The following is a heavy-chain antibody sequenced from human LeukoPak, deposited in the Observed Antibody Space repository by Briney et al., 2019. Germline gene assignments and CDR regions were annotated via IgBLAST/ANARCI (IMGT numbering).Heavy chain of an antibody. Sequence: SETLSLTCTVSGGSITTSSYYWGWIRQPPEKGLEWIGSIYYTGGTYYSPSLKSRVTISVDTSKNQFSLKLSSVTAADTAVYYCARVEMATISSDYWGQGTLVTVSS. CDR2: IYYTGGT. D-gene: IGHD5-24*01. CDR1: GGSITTSSYY. CDR3: ARVEMATISSDY. V-gene: IGHV4-39*01. J-gene: IGHJ4*02.